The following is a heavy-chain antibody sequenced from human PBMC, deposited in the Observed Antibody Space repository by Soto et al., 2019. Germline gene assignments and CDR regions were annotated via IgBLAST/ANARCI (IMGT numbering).Heavy chain of an antibody. J-gene: IGHJ4*02. Sequence: VQLVQSGAEVKKPAASVKVSCKASGYTFPSYGSSWVRQAPGQGLERMGWISAYNGNTNYAQKLQGRVTMTTDTSTSTAYMEVRSLRSDDTAVYYCARDLGTGTTDTFDYWGQGTLVTVSS. V-gene: IGHV1-18*01. D-gene: IGHD1-7*01. CDR2: ISAYNGNT. CDR3: ARDLGTGTTDTFDY. CDR1: GYTFPSYG.